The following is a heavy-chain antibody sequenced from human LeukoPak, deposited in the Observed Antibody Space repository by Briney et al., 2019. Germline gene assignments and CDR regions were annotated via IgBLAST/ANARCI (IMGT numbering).Heavy chain of an antibody. CDR2: ISGSGGST. D-gene: IGHD3-22*01. CDR3: AKDQFYGSSGYYPLYFDY. CDR1: GFTFSSYA. Sequence: GSLRLSCAASGFTFSSYAMSWVRQAPGKGLEWVSAISGSGGSTYYADSVKGRFTISRDNSKNTLYLQMNSLRAEDTAVYYCAKDQFYGSSGYYPLYFDYWGQGTLVTVSS. J-gene: IGHJ4*02. V-gene: IGHV3-23*01.